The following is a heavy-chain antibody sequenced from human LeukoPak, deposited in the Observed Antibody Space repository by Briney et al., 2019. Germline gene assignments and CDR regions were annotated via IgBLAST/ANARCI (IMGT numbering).Heavy chain of an antibody. CDR1: GFTFSSYG. V-gene: IGHV3-33*08. J-gene: IGHJ3*02. CDR3: ARDYVPRGPLPVDAFDI. Sequence: HPGGSLRLSCAASGFTFSSYGMHWVRQAPGKGLEWVAVIWYDGSNKYYADSVKGRFTISRDNSKNTLYLQMNSLRAEDTAVYYCARDYVPRGPLPVDAFDIWGQGTMVTVSS. D-gene: IGHD3-16*01. CDR2: IWYDGSNK.